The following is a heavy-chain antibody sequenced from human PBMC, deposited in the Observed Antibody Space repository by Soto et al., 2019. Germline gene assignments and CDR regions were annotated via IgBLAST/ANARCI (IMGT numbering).Heavy chain of an antibody. CDR2: MYHSGST. CDR3: ARLGAFYKSLDP. V-gene: IGHV4-30-2*01. J-gene: IGHJ5*02. D-gene: IGHD3-3*02. CDR1: ARSISSGGYS. Sequence: PSETLSPTCAVSARSISSGGYSWSWIRQPPGKGLEWIGYMYHSGSTYYNPSLKSRVTISIDTFKNQFSLKLSAVTAADTAVYYCARLGAFYKSLDPWGPGTLVTVSS.